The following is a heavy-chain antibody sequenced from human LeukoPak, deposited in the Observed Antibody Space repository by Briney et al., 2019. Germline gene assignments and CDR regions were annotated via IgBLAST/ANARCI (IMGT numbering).Heavy chain of an antibody. CDR2: IKQDGSEK. Sequence: GGSLRLSCAASGFTFSSYRMSWVRQAPGKGLEWVANIKQDGSEKYYVDSVKGRFTISRDNARNSLYLQMNSLRAEDTAVYYCAKEEGYYYDSGGYYVEYFQHWGQGTLVTVSS. V-gene: IGHV3-7*03. CDR3: AKEEGYYYDSGGYYVEYFQH. CDR1: GFTFSSYR. D-gene: IGHD3-22*01. J-gene: IGHJ1*01.